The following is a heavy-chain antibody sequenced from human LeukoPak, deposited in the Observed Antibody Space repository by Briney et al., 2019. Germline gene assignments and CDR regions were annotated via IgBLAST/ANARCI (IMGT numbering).Heavy chain of an antibody. CDR1: GFTFSSYG. CDR2: ISGSGGST. J-gene: IGHJ6*04. D-gene: IGHD3-10*02. CDR3: AELGITMTGGV. Sequence: GGSLRLSCAASGFTFSSYGMSWVRQAPGKGLEWVSAISGSGGSTYYADSVKGRFTISRDNAKNSLYLQMNSLRAEDTAVYYCAELGITMTGGVWGKGTTVTISS. V-gene: IGHV3-23*01.